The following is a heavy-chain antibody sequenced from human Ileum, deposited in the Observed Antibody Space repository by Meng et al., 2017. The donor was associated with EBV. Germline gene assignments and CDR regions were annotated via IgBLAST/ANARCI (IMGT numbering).Heavy chain of an antibody. CDR1: GGSTSSDYW. Sequence: QLPPQESGPGLVKPSEPLSLAFAISGGSTSSDYWWSWVRQSPGKGLEWIGEMYPTGPTYYNPSLKGRVSISIDKSKNQLSLKLNSVTAADTAVYYCVRGGTYYLSYWGQGSLVTVSS. V-gene: IGHV4-4*02. CDR2: MYPTGPT. J-gene: IGHJ4*02. D-gene: IGHD1-26*01. CDR3: VRGGTYYLSY.